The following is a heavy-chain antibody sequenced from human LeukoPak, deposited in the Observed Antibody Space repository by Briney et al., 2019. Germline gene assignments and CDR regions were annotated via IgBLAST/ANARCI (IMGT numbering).Heavy chain of an antibody. CDR3: ARSGIAAPIDY. D-gene: IGHD6-13*01. J-gene: IGHJ4*02. CDR2: INTGNGNT. V-gene: IGHV1-3*04. CDR1: GYTFTTYA. Sequence: ASVKVSCKASGYTFTTYAIHWVRQAPGQSLEWMGWINTGNGNTRYSQKFQGRVTITRDTSASTAYMELSSLRSEDTAVYYCARSGIAAPIDYWGQGTLVTVSS.